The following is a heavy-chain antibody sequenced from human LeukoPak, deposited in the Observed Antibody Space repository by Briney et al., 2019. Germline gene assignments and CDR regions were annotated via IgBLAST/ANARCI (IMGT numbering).Heavy chain of an antibody. CDR3: ARGRAFDY. V-gene: IGHV4-38-2*02. J-gene: IGHJ4*02. CDR2: IYHSGST. CDR1: GGSISSGYY. Sequence: KASETLSLTCTVSGGSISSGYYWGWIRQPPGKGLEWIGSIYHSGSTYYNPSLKSRVTISVDTSKNQFSLKLSSVTAADTAVYYCARGRAFDYWGQGTLVTVSS.